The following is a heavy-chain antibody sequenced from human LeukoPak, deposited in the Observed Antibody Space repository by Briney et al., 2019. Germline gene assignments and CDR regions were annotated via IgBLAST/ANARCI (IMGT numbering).Heavy chain of an antibody. CDR3: ARGCYDGRGFSNTFDV. Sequence: SETLSLTCTVSGVSMSSSYWSWIRQPPAKGLEWIGYIYYSGSTNYNPSLKSRVTISVDTSRNQFSLELTSVTAADTAVYYCARGCYDGRGFSNTFDVWGLGTVVTVSS. J-gene: IGHJ3*01. CDR1: GVSMSSSY. D-gene: IGHD3-22*01. CDR2: IYYSGST. V-gene: IGHV4-59*13.